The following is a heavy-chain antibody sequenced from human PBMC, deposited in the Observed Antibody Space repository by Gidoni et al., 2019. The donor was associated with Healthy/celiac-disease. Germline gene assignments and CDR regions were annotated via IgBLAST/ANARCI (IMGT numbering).Heavy chain of an antibody. Sequence: EVQLVQSGAEVKKPGESLKISCKGSGYTFTSYWIGWVRQMPGKGLEWMVITYPGDSETRYSPSFQGQVTISADKSITTAYLQWSSLKASDTAMYYCARHYSSSSSPEYWGQGTLVTVSS. V-gene: IGHV5-51*01. CDR3: ARHYSSSSSPEY. CDR2: TYPGDSET. CDR1: GYTFTSYW. D-gene: IGHD6-6*01. J-gene: IGHJ4*02.